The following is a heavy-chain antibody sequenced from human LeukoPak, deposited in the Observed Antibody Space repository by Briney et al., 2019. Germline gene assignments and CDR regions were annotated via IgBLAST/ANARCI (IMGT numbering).Heavy chain of an antibody. V-gene: IGHV3-11*04. J-gene: IGHJ4*02. CDR3: ARKYSSGWYFLDY. D-gene: IGHD6-19*01. CDR1: GLTVSSNS. CDR2: ISSSGSTI. Sequence: PGGSLRLSCTVSGLTVSSNSMSWVRQAPGKGLEWVSYISSSGSTIYYADSVKGRFTISRDNAKNSLYLQMNSLRAEDTAVYYCARKYSSGWYFLDYWGQGTLVTVSS.